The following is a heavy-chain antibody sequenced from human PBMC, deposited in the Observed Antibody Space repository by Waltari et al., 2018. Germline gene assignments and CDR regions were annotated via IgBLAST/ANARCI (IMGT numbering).Heavy chain of an antibody. V-gene: IGHV1-18*01. D-gene: IGHD6-13*01. CDR2: IGPYSGNT. J-gene: IGHJ5*02. CDR3: ARVFTYSSGWYHLDL. Sequence: QVQLVQSGGEVKKPGASVKVSCKASGYTVTKNGISWVRQAPGQGLEWMGWIGPYSGNTDYAQSLQGRVTMTTDTPTSTAYLELTSLRSDDTAVYYCARVFTYSSGWYHLDLWGQGTLITVS. CDR1: GYTVTKNG.